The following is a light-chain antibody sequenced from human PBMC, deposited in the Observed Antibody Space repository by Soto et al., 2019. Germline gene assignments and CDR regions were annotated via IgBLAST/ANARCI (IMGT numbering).Light chain of an antibody. CDR1: QSVSSK. CDR3: QQYSNWPPVT. CDR2: DTS. Sequence: EMVMTQSPATLSLSPGERATLSCRASQSVSSKLAWYQQKPGQAPRLLIYDTSTRATGIPARFSGSVSGTEFTLTISSLQSEDFAVYYCQQYSNWPPVTFGGGTKVDIK. J-gene: IGKJ4*01. V-gene: IGKV3-15*01.